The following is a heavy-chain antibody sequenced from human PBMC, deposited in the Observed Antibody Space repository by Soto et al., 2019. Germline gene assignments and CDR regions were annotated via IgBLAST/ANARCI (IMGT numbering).Heavy chain of an antibody. V-gene: IGHV1-69*12. Sequence: QVQLVQSGAEVKKPGSPVKVSCKASGGTFSSYAISWVRQAPGQGLEWMGGIIPIFGTANYAQKFQGRVTITADESTSTAYMELSSLRSEDTAVYYCARDAAVAGISIFDYWGQGTLVTVSS. CDR1: GGTFSSYA. J-gene: IGHJ4*02. CDR3: ARDAAVAGISIFDY. CDR2: IIPIFGTA. D-gene: IGHD6-19*01.